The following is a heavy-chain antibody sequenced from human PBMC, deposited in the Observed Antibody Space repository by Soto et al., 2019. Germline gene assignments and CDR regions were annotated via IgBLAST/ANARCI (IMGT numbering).Heavy chain of an antibody. CDR1: GFNCDDYG. J-gene: IGHJ4*02. V-gene: IGHV3-20*04. CDR2: INWNSNSR. Sequence: EVQLVESGGGVVRPGGSLRLACAASGFNCDDYGMSWVRQAPGKGPEWVSGINWNSNSRGYADSVKGRFTISRDNVQNSLYLEMYSLRAEDTAFYYCARGISGYDQYFDTWGQGTLVTVSS. CDR3: ARGISGYDQYFDT. D-gene: IGHD5-12*01.